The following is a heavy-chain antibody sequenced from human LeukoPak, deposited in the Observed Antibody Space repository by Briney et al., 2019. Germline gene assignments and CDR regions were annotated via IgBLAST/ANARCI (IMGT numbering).Heavy chain of an antibody. V-gene: IGHV3-9*01. D-gene: IGHD6-6*01. Sequence: GGSLRLSCAASGFTFDAYAMHWVREAPGRGLEWVSGISWNGGGMGYAVSVKGRFTISRDNAKNSLYLQMNSLRDEDTALYYCAKDITGGRSSPYFDSWGQGTLVTVSS. CDR1: GFTFDAYA. CDR2: ISWNGGGM. J-gene: IGHJ4*02. CDR3: AKDITGGRSSPYFDS.